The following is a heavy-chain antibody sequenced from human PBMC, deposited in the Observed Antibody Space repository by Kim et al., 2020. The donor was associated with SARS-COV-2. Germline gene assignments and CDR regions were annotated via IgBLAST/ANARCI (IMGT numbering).Heavy chain of an antibody. V-gene: IGHV3-72*01. Sequence: GGSLRLSCAASGFVFSDYYIDWVRQAPGKGLEWVGRSRNKANGYSTDFAASVKGRFSFLRDNSKSIIYLQMNSLQAEDSAVYYCTRTIRFLDMDVWGQGTTVTVSS. CDR2: SRNKANGYST. CDR3: TRTIRFLDMDV. CDR1: GFVFSDYY. J-gene: IGHJ6*02. D-gene: IGHD3-3*01.